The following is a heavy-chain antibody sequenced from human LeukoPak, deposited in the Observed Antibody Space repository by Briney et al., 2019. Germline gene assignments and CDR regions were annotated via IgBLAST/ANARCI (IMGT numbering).Heavy chain of an antibody. CDR1: GFTFSGSA. V-gene: IGHV3-73*01. D-gene: IGHD2-2*02. CDR2: IKSKGNSHAT. CDR3: ARQSGAAIPLVY. Sequence: GGSLKLSCEASGFTFSGSAMHWVRQASGKGLEWLGHIKSKGNSHATAYAASLKGRFTISRDDSKNTAYLQSNNLETEDTAMYYCARQSGAAIPLVYWGQGTLVTVSS. J-gene: IGHJ4*02.